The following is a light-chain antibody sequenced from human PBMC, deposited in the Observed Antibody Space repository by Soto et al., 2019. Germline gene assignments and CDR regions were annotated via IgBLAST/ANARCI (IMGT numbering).Light chain of an antibody. Sequence: QSVLTQPASVSGSPGQSITISCTGTSSDVGGYNYVSWYQHHPGKAPKLMIYDVTNRPSGVSNRFSGSKSGNTASLTISGLQAEDEADYYCSSYTGNRALVYVFGTGTKLTVL. J-gene: IGLJ1*01. V-gene: IGLV2-14*03. CDR2: DVT. CDR1: SSDVGGYNY. CDR3: SSYTGNRALVYV.